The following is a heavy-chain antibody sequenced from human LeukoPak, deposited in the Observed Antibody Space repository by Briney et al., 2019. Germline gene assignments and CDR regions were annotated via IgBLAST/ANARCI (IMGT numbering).Heavy chain of an antibody. V-gene: IGHV3-21*01. Sequence: TGGSLRLSCAASGFTFSSYSMNWVRQAPGKGLEWVSSISSSSSYIYYADSVKGRFTISRDNAKNSLYLQMNSLRAEDTAVYYCARDRSSTSCPAFTLYYYYGMDVWGQGTTVTVSS. CDR3: ARDRSSTSCPAFTLYYYYGMDV. CDR1: GFTFSSYS. D-gene: IGHD2-2*01. J-gene: IGHJ6*02. CDR2: ISSSSSYI.